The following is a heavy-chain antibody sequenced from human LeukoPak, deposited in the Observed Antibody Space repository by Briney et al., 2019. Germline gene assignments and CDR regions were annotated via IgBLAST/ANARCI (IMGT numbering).Heavy chain of an antibody. Sequence: RTSETLSLTCTVSGGSISGYYWSWIRQPPGKGLEWIGEINHSGSTNYNPSLKSRVTISVDTSKNQFSLKLSSVTAADTAVYYCARAWELPRYRHFDYWGQGTLVTVSS. CDR2: INHSGST. CDR1: GGSISGYY. V-gene: IGHV4-34*01. D-gene: IGHD1-26*01. CDR3: ARAWELPRYRHFDY. J-gene: IGHJ4*02.